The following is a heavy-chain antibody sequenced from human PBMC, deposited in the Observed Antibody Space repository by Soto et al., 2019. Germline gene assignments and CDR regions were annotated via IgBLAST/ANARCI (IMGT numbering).Heavy chain of an antibody. D-gene: IGHD2-15*01. CDR1: GYTFTKYF. Sequence: QVQLVQSGAEVKKPGASVKVSCQASGYTFTKYFIQWIRQGPGQDLEWVGLINPAGGTTSYAQKFQGRVTMTGETSTRTVFMDLTSRRSVDTGVYFCARRGTLDIWGQGPLVTAS. CDR3: ARRGTLDI. CDR2: INPAGGTT. V-gene: IGHV1-46*01. J-gene: IGHJ4*02.